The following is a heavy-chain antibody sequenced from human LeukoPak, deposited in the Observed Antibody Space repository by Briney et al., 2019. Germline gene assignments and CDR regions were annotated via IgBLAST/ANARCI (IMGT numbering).Heavy chain of an antibody. J-gene: IGHJ4*02. CDR1: GFTFSGFS. D-gene: IGHD3-10*01. CDR3: ARAGSHWHYVY. CDR2: IKQDGSER. V-gene: IGHV3-7*01. Sequence: GGSLRLSCAASGFTFSGFSMSWVRQSPTKGLEWVASIKQDGSERYYVDSVKGRFTISRDNAKNSLSLQMNNLRVEDTAVYYCARAGSHWHYVYWGQGTVVTVSS.